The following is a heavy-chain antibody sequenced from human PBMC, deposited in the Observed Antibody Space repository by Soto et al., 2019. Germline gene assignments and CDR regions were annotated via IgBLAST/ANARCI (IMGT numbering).Heavy chain of an antibody. Sequence: GGSLRLSCAASGFTFSSYGMHWVRQAPGKGLEWVAVISYDGSNKYYADSVKGRFTISRDNSKNTLYLQMNSLRAEDTAVYYCAKPREKGGSGSYRYFDYWGQGTLVTVSS. J-gene: IGHJ4*02. D-gene: IGHD3-10*01. CDR2: ISYDGSNK. CDR3: AKPREKGGSGSYRYFDY. V-gene: IGHV3-30*18. CDR1: GFTFSSYG.